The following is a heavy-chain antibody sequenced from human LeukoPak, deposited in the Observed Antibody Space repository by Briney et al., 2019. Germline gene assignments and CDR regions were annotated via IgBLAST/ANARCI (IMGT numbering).Heavy chain of an antibody. CDR1: GFTFSSYG. J-gene: IGHJ5*02. CDR2: ISYDGSNK. V-gene: IGHV3-30*03. Sequence: PGGSLRLSCAASGFTFSSYGMHWVRQAPGKGLEWVAVISYDGSNKYYADSVKGRFTISRDNSKNTLYLQMNSLRAEDTAVYYCARYHLPYSGSHGFDPWGQGTLVTVSS. CDR3: ARYHLPYSGSHGFDP. D-gene: IGHD1-26*01.